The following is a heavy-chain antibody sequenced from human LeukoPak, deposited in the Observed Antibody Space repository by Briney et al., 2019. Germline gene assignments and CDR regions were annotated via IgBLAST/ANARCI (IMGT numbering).Heavy chain of an antibody. CDR2: ISYDGSNK. CDR1: GFTFSSYA. V-gene: IGHV3-30*01. J-gene: IGHJ4*02. D-gene: IGHD6-6*01. Sequence: GGSLRLSCAASGFTFSSYAMHWVRQAPGKGLEWVAGISYDGSNKYYADSVKGRFTISRDNSKNTLYLQMNSLRAEDTAVYYCARSDSLGGSSSAVDYWGQGTLVTVSS. CDR3: ARSDSLGGSSSAVDY.